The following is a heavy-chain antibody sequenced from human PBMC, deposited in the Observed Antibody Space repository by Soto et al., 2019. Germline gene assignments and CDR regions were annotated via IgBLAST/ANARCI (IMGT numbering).Heavy chain of an antibody. Sequence: QVQLVQSGAEVKKPGSSVKVSCKASGGTFSSYAITWVRQSPGQELEWMGRIIPILGIANYAQKFQGRVTITADKPTRTAYMELSSLGSEDTAVYYCARESPSPTVTTLYNWFDPWGQGTLVTVSS. CDR1: GGTFSSYA. CDR2: IIPILGIA. J-gene: IGHJ5*02. V-gene: IGHV1-69*04. D-gene: IGHD4-17*01. CDR3: ARESPSPTVTTLYNWFDP.